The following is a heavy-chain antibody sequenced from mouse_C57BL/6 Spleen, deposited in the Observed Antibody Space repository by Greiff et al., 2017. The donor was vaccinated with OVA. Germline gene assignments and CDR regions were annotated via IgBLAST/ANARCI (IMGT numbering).Heavy chain of an antibody. V-gene: IGHV7-3*01. CDR3: ARYTGLRQGYFDV. CDR2: IRNKANGYTT. Sequence: EVQGVESGGGLVQPGGSLSLSCAASGFTFTDYYMSWVRQPPGKALEWLGFIRNKANGYTTESSASVKGRFTISRDNSQSILFLQMNALRAEDSATYYCARYTGLRQGYFDVWGTGTTVTVSS. D-gene: IGHD3-1*01. CDR1: GFTFTDYY. J-gene: IGHJ1*03.